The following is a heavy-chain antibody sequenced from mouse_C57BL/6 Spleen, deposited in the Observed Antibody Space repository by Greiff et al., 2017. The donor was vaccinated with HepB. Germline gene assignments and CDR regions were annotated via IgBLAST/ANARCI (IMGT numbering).Heavy chain of an antibody. V-gene: IGHV1-53*01. J-gene: IGHJ1*03. CDR2: INPSNGGT. Sequence: VQLQQPGTELVKPGASVKLSCKASGYTFTSYWMHWVKQRPGQGLEWIGNINPSNGGTNYNEKFKSKATLTVDKSSSTAYMQLSSLPSEDSAVYYCARWPPITTVVADWYFDVWGTGTTVTVSS. D-gene: IGHD1-1*01. CDR3: ARWPPITTVVADWYFDV. CDR1: GYTFTSYW.